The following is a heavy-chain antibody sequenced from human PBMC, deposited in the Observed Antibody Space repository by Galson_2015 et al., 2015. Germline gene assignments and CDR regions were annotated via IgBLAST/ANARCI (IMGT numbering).Heavy chain of an antibody. CDR3: ARDRIAAAGSSGAFDI. V-gene: IGHV3-21*01. D-gene: IGHD6-13*01. Sequence: SLRLSCAASGFTFSSYSMNWVRQAPGKGLEWVSSISSSSSYIYYADSVKGRFTISRDNAKNSLYLQMNSLRAEDTAVYYCARDRIAAAGSSGAFDIWGQGTMVTVSS. J-gene: IGHJ3*02. CDR1: GFTFSSYS. CDR2: ISSSSSYI.